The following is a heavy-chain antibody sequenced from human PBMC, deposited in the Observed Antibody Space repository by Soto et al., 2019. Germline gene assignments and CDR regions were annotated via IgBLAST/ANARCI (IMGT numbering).Heavy chain of an antibody. CDR1: GYTFSTYP. J-gene: IGHJ4*02. D-gene: IGHD6-13*01. CDR2: ISTYNGKT. V-gene: IGHV1-18*01. Sequence: GASVKVSCKTSGYTFSTYPISWVRQAPGQGLEWVGWISTYNGKTNYGRKFQGRVTITTDTSTSTAYMDLRNLRSDDTAVYYCARDRVEAALGTFDQWGQGTLVTVS. CDR3: ARDRVEAALGTFDQ.